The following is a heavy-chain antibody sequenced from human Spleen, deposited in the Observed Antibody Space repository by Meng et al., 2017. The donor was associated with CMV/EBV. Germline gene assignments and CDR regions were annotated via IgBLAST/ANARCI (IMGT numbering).Heavy chain of an antibody. Sequence: KASGYTFTSSYMHWVRQAPGQGLEWMGIINPSGGSTSYAQKFQGRVTMTRDTSTSTVYMELSSLRSEDTAVYYCAREGGAAAGTLDYWGQGTLVTVSS. CDR3: AREGGAAAGTLDY. CDR2: INPSGGST. V-gene: IGHV1-46*01. J-gene: IGHJ4*02. CDR1: GYTFTSSY. D-gene: IGHD6-13*01.